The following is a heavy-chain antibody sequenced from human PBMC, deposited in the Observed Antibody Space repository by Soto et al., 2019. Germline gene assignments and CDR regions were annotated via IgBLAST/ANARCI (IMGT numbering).Heavy chain of an antibody. CDR3: ARELVTDFHYGMDV. CDR1: GGSISNGAYS. J-gene: IGHJ6*02. CDR2: LFHNGST. Sequence: PSETLSLTCTVSGGSISNGAYSWSWIRQPPGKGLEWIGYLFHNGSTSYKPSLRSRVTISEDRSKNQFSLKLSSVTAADTAVYYCARELVTDFHYGMDVWGQGTTVTVSS. D-gene: IGHD2-21*02. V-gene: IGHV4-30-2*01.